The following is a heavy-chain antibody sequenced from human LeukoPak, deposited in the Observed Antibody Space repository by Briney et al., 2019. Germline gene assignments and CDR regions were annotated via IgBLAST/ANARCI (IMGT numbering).Heavy chain of an antibody. Sequence: GGSLRLSCAASGFTFSDYYMSWIRQAPGKGLEWVSYISSSGSTIYYADSVKGRFTISRDNAKNSLYLQMNSLRAEDTAVYYCARDFRPLWFGESPLRNYGMDVWGQGTTVTVSS. V-gene: IGHV3-11*01. CDR1: GFTFSDYY. J-gene: IGHJ6*02. CDR2: ISSSGSTI. D-gene: IGHD3-10*01. CDR3: ARDFRPLWFGESPLRNYGMDV.